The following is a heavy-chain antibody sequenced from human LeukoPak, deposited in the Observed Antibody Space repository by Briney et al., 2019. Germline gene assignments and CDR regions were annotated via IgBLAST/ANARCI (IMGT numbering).Heavy chain of an antibody. CDR2: IYYSGST. CDR1: GGSISSGDYY. V-gene: IGHV4-30-4*01. Sequence: SETLSLTCTVSGGSISSGDYYWSWIRQPPGTGLEWLGYIYYSGSTYYNPSLKSRVTISVDTSKNQFSLKLSSVTAADTAVYYCARVELYYDFWSGYYTRYYFDYWGQGTLVTVSS. CDR3: ARVELYYDFWSGYYTRYYFDY. J-gene: IGHJ4*02. D-gene: IGHD3-3*01.